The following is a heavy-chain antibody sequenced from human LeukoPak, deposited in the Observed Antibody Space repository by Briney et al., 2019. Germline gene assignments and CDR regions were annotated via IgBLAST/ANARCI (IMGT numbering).Heavy chain of an antibody. Sequence: GGSLRLSCAASGFTFSSYAMHWVRQAQGKGREGVAVISYDGSNKYYADSVKGRFTISRDNSKNMLYLQMNSLRAEDTAVYYCARRLLTGYYEFWGQGTLVTVSS. D-gene: IGHD3-9*01. CDR1: GFTFSSYA. J-gene: IGHJ4*02. CDR2: ISYDGSNK. V-gene: IGHV3-30*14. CDR3: ARRLLTGYYEF.